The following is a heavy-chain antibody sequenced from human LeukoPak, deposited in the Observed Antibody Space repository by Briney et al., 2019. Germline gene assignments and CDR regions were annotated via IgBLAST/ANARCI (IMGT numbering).Heavy chain of an antibody. V-gene: IGHV3-66*01. CDR2: IYSGGST. Sequence: GGSLRLSCAASGFSISSYYMSWVRQAPGKGLEWVSVIYSGGSTYYADSVKGRFTISRDNSKNTLYLQMNSLRAEDTAVYYCARSRLLWFGELLFDYWGQGTLVTVSS. CDR1: GFSISSYY. J-gene: IGHJ4*02. D-gene: IGHD3-10*01. CDR3: ARSRLLWFGELLFDY.